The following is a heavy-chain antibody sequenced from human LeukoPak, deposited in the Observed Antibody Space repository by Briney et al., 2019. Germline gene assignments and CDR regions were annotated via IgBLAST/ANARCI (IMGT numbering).Heavy chain of an antibody. CDR1: GFPFSGYA. Sequence: GGSLRLSCAASGFPFSGYAMHWVRQAPGKGLEWVAIISYNGNIVHYADSVRGRFTVSRDNSKNTLYLQMNSLRTDDTARYFCAREEEGELPDYWGQGTLVAVSS. J-gene: IGHJ4*02. CDR2: ISYNGNIV. CDR3: AREEEGELPDY. V-gene: IGHV3-30*03. D-gene: IGHD1-26*01.